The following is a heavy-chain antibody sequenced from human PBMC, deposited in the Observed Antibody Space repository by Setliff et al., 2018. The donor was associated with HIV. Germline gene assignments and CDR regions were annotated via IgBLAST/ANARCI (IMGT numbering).Heavy chain of an antibody. Sequence: SETLSLTCTVSGVSTSSTSYYWGWIRQPPGKGLEWIGYIYYSGNTYYNPSLKSRVTISVDTSKNQFSLKLSSVTAADTAVYYCARLETYYYDSSGSTGWYFDLWGRGTLVIVSS. J-gene: IGHJ2*01. CDR3: ARLETYYYDSSGSTGWYFDL. V-gene: IGHV4-39*07. CDR1: GVSTSSTSYY. CDR2: IYYSGNT. D-gene: IGHD3-22*01.